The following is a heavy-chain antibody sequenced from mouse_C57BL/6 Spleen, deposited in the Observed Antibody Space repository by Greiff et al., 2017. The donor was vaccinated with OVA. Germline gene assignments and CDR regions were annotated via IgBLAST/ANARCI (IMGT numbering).Heavy chain of an antibody. V-gene: IGHV1-26*01. D-gene: IGHD1-1*01. Sequence: EVQLQQSGPELVKPGASVKISCKASGYTFTDYYMNWVKQSHGKSLEWIGDINPNNGGTSYNQKFKGKATLTVDKSSSTAYMELRSLTSEDSAVYFCARGPLITTVVGYYFDYWGQGTTLTVSS. CDR3: ARGPLITTVVGYYFDY. J-gene: IGHJ2*01. CDR2: INPNNGGT. CDR1: GYTFTDYY.